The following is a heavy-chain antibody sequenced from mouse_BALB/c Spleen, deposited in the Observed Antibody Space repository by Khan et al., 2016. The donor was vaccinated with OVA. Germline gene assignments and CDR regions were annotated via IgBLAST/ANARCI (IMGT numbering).Heavy chain of an antibody. CDR3: ARYFGSRFAY. Sequence: QVQLQQSGAELVRPGSSVKISCKASGYTFSSSWMNWVKHRPGQGLEWIGQIYPGNDDTDYNGKFKDKASLTAAKSSRTAYMQLTSLTSEDSAVYFCARYFGSRFAYWGQGTLVTVSA. D-gene: IGHD1-1*01. CDR2: IYPGNDDT. CDR1: GYTFSSSW. J-gene: IGHJ3*01. V-gene: IGHV1-80*01.